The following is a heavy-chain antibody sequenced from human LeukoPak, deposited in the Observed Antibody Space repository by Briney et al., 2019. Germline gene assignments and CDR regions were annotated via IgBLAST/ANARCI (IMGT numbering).Heavy chain of an antibody. Sequence: ASVKVSCKVSGYTLTELSMHWVRQAPGQGLEWMGIINPSGGSTSYAQKFQGRVTMTRDMSTSTVYMELSSLRSEDTAVYYCARDYDSSGYYPDWGQGTLVTVSS. D-gene: IGHD3-22*01. CDR2: INPSGGST. CDR3: ARDYDSSGYYPD. CDR1: GYTLTELS. V-gene: IGHV1-46*01. J-gene: IGHJ4*02.